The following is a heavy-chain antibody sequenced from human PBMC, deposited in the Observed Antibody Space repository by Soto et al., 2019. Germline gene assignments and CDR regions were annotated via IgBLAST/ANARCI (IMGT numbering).Heavy chain of an antibody. D-gene: IGHD3-9*01. CDR3: ARVRYFDWLSLDY. J-gene: IGHJ4*02. Sequence: EVQLVESGGGLVQPGGSLRLSCAASGFTVSSNYMSWVRQAPGKGLEWVSVIYSGGSTYYADSVKGRFTISSHNSKNTLYLQMNSRRAEDTAVYYCARVRYFDWLSLDYWGQGTLVTVSS. CDR1: GFTVSSNY. CDR2: IYSGGST. V-gene: IGHV3-53*04.